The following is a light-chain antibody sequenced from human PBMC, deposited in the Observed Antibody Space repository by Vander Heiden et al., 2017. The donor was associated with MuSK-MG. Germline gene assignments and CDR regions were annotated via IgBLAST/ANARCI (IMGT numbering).Light chain of an antibody. CDR2: DV. CDR1: SSNIGDSTY. V-gene: IGLV2-14*03. CDR3: SSYTTTTTLV. Sequence: QSVLTQPASVSGSPGQSITISCTGTSSNIGDSTYVSWYQQLPDKAPKLVIYDVTNRFSGSRSGNTASLTISELRTEDEGDYFCSSYTTTTTLVFGPGTTVTVL. J-gene: IGLJ1*01.